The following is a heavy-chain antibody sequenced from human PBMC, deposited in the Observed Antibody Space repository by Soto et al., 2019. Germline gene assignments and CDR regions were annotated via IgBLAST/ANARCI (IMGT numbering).Heavy chain of an antibody. D-gene: IGHD3-3*01. CDR1: GYTLTELS. CDR3: ATAVRFLEWFPPNDY. J-gene: IGHJ4*02. CDR2: FDPEDGET. Sequence: SVKVSCKLSGYTLTELSMHWVRQAPGKGLEWMGGFDPEDGETIYAQKFKGRVTMTEDTSTDTAYMELSRLSFEDTAVYYCATAVRFLEWFPPNDYWGQGTLVTVSS. V-gene: IGHV1-24*01.